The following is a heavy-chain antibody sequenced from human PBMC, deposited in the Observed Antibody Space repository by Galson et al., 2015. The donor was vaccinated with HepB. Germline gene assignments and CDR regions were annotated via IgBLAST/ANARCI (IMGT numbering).Heavy chain of an antibody. Sequence: SVKVSCKASGYTFTSYGISWVRQAPGRGLEWMGWISAYNGNTNYAQKLQGRVTMTTDTSTSTAYMELRSLRSDDTAVYYCARSLPTVPRMIQGGVHDYWGQGTLVTVSS. D-gene: IGHD4-17*01. CDR2: ISAYNGNT. J-gene: IGHJ4*02. V-gene: IGHV1-18*01. CDR3: ARSLPTVPRMIQGGVHDY. CDR1: GYTFTSYG.